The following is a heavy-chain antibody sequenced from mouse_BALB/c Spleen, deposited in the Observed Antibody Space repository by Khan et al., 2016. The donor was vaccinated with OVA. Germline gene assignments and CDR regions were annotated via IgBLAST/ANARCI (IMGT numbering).Heavy chain of an antibody. V-gene: IGHV5-4*02. CDR2: ISDSGSYT. Sequence: EVELVESGGGLVKPGGSLKLSCAASGFTFSDYYMYWVRQTPEKRLEWVATISDSGSYTYYPDSVKGGFTISRDNAKKNLYLQMSRLKSEDTAMYYCARACCGGFAYWGQGTLVTVSA. J-gene: IGHJ3*01. CDR1: GFTFSDYY. CDR3: ARACCGGFAY. D-gene: IGHD1-1*02.